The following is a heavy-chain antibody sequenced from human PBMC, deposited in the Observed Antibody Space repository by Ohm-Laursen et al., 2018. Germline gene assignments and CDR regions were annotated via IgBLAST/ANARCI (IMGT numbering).Heavy chain of an antibody. CDR3: VLGWSTGVDI. J-gene: IGHJ6*02. V-gene: IGHV1-2*06. D-gene: IGHD3-3*01. CDR1: GFTLTDYN. Sequence: GASVKVSCKASGFTLTDYNIHWVRQAPGQGLEWVGRVVPSSGGTNFAQKFQGRVTMTRDTSITTAYMELSGLISDDTAVYYCVLGWSTGVDIWGQGTTVTVSS. CDR2: VVPSSGGT.